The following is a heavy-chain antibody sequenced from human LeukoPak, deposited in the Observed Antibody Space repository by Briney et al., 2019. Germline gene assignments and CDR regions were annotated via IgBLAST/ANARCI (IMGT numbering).Heavy chain of an antibody. V-gene: IGHV3-30*19. J-gene: IGHJ5*02. CDR2: ISYDGSNK. D-gene: IGHD3-10*01. CDR1: GFTFSSYG. Sequence: QPGGSLRLSCAASGFTFSSYGMHWVRQAPGKGLEWVAVISYDGSNKYYADSVKGRFTISRDNSKNTLYLQMNSLRAEDTAVYYCARDLDMVAVDPWGQGTLVTVSS. CDR3: ARDLDMVAVDP.